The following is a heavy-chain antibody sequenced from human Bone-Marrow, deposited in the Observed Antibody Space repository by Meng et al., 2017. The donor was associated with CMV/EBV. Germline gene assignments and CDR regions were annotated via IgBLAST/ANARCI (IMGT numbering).Heavy chain of an antibody. CDR1: FSISTNGVG. D-gene: IGHD6-19*01. CDR2: IYWDADK. J-gene: IGHJ5*02. Sequence: FSISTNGVGVGWIRQPPGEALEWLAIIYWDADKRYSPFLKNRLTITRDTSKNQVALSMTDMDPVDTATYYCAQRRWTSSGWYGNWFDPWGQGSLVTVFS. CDR3: AQRRWTSSGWYGNWFDP. V-gene: IGHV2-5*02.